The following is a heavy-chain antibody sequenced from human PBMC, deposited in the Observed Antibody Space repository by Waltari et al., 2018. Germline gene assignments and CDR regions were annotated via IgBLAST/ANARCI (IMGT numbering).Heavy chain of an antibody. V-gene: IGHV3-30*03. J-gene: IGHJ4*02. Sequence: QVQLVESGGGVVQPGRSLRLSCAASGFTFSSYGMHWVRQAPGKGLEWVAVISYDGSNKYYADSVKGRFTISRDNAKNSLYLQMNSLRAEDTAVYYCARAPGHDFWSGFDYWGQGTLVTVSS. CDR2: ISYDGSNK. D-gene: IGHD3-3*01. CDR3: ARAPGHDFWSGFDY. CDR1: GFTFSSYG.